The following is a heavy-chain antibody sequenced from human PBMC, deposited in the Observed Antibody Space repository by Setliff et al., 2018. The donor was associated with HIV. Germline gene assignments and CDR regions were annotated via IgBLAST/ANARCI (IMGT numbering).Heavy chain of an antibody. V-gene: IGHV1-3*01. CDR2: INVGNGDT. Sequence: ASVKVSCKASGYTFTTYSLHWVRQAPGQSLEWMGWINVGNGDTKYSQDLQGRITITRDTSANTAYMELSRLRSDDTAVYFCARASYSNWGSKGAFDFWGQGTMVTVSS. J-gene: IGHJ3*01. D-gene: IGHD7-27*01. CDR1: GYTFTTYS. CDR3: ARASYSNWGSKGAFDF.